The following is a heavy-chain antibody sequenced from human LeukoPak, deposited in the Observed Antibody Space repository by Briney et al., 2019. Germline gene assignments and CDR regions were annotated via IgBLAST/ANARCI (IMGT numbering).Heavy chain of an antibody. CDR2: ISTTTRTI. Sequence: GGSLRLSCAASGFTFSDYYMSWIRQAPGKGLEWVSYISTTTRTIYYADSVKGRFTISRDNAKNSLFLQMNSLRGEDTAVYYCARDRQQMDREGYFDLWGRGTLVTVSS. J-gene: IGHJ2*01. CDR1: GFTFSDYY. D-gene: IGHD6-13*01. V-gene: IGHV3-11*04. CDR3: ARDRQQMDREGYFDL.